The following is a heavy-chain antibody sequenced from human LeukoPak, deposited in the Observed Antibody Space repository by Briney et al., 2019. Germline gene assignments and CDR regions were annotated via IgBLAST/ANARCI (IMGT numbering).Heavy chain of an antibody. CDR1: GFTFSSYG. Sequence: GGSLRLSCAASGFTFSSYGMHWVRQAPGKGLEWVAVIWYDGSNKYYADSVKGRFTISRDNSKNTLYLQMNSLRDEDTAVYYCARVLRGLYNLGDWGQGTLVTVSS. CDR2: IWYDGSNK. J-gene: IGHJ4*02. D-gene: IGHD3-10*01. V-gene: IGHV3-33*01. CDR3: ARVLRGLYNLGD.